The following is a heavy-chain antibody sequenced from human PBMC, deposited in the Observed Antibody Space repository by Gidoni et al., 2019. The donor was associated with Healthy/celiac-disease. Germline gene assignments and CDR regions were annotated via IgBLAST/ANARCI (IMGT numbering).Heavy chain of an antibody. J-gene: IGHJ2*01. CDR2: SSGSGGST. CDR1: GSTFSSYA. D-gene: IGHD6-13*01. CDR3: AKGGIAAAGTRYWYFDL. Sequence: EVQLLESGGGLVQPGGSLRLSCAASGSTFSSYAMSWVRQAPGKGLEWVSASSGSGGSTYYADSVKGRFTISRDKSKNTLYLQMSSLRAEDTAVYYCAKGGIAAAGTRYWYFDLWGRGTLVTVSS. V-gene: IGHV3-23*01.